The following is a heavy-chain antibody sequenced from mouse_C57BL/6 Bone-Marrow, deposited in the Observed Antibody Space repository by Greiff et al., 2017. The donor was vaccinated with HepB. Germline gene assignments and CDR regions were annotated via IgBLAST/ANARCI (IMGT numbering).Heavy chain of an antibody. Sequence: QVHVKQSGAELARPGASVKLSCKASGYTFTSYGISWVKQRTGQGLEWIGEIYPRSGNTYYNEKFKGKATLTADKSSSTAYMELRSLTSEDSAVYFCAITTVVATGFDYWGQGTTLTVSS. CDR3: AITTVVATGFDY. V-gene: IGHV1-81*01. CDR2: IYPRSGNT. CDR1: GYTFTSYG. J-gene: IGHJ2*01. D-gene: IGHD1-1*01.